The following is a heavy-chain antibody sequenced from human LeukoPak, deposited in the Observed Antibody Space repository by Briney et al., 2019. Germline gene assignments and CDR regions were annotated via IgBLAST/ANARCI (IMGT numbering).Heavy chain of an antibody. Sequence: ASVKVSCKASGYTFTGYYMHWVRQAPGQGLEWMGWINPNSGGTNYAQKFQGRVTMTRDTSISTAYMELRSLRSDDTAVYYCARELFYGDYLTDYWGQGTLVTVSS. CDR2: INPNSGGT. D-gene: IGHD4-17*01. CDR1: GYTFTGYY. CDR3: ARELFYGDYLTDY. J-gene: IGHJ4*02. V-gene: IGHV1-2*02.